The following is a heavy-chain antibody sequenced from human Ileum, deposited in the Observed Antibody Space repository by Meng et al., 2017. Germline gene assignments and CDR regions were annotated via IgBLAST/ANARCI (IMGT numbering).Heavy chain of an antibody. CDR2: IRRKTDATTT. CDR3: TAEDPQYYFDY. V-gene: IGHV3-15*01. CDR1: GFTFSNAW. Sequence: EVQLVESGGGLVKHGVSLRLSCVASGFTFSNAWLSWVRQAPGKGLEWMARIRRKTDATTTDYVAPVKGRFTISRDDSENTLFLQMNSLKTEDTAVYYCTAEDPQYYFDYWGQGTLVTVSS. J-gene: IGHJ4*02.